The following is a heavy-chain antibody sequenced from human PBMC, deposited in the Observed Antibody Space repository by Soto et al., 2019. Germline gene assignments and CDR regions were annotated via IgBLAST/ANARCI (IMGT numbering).Heavy chain of an antibody. CDR3: ARHHGDYENYYYGMDV. CDR2: IYPGDSDT. J-gene: IGHJ6*02. D-gene: IGHD4-17*01. V-gene: IGHV5-51*01. Sequence: PGESLKISCKGSGYSFTSYWIGWVRQMPGKGLEWMGIIYPGDSDTRYSPSFQGQVTISADKSISTAYLQWSSLKASDTAMYYCARHHGDYENYYYGMDVWGQGTTVTVSS. CDR1: GYSFTSYW.